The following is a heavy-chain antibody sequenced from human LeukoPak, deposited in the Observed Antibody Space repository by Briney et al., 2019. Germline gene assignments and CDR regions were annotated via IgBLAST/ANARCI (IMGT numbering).Heavy chain of an antibody. CDR1: EFSVGSNY. CDR2: INSDGSST. J-gene: IGHJ3*02. V-gene: IGHV3-74*01. CDR3: ARVFLGNYGGRAAAFDI. Sequence: SGGSLRLSCAAPEFSVGSNYMTWVRQAPGKGLVWVSRINSDGSSTSYADSVKGRFTISRDNAKNTLYLQMNSLRAEDTAVYYCARVFLGNYGGRAAAFDIWGQGTMVTVSS. D-gene: IGHD4-23*01.